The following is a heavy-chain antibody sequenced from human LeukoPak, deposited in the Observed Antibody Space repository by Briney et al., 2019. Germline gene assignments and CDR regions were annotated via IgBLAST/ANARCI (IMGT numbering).Heavy chain of an antibody. CDR1: GFTFSSYG. J-gene: IGHJ4*02. CDR2: IWNDGSEI. V-gene: IGHV3-33*06. CDR3: AKDLTTGTLSSDC. D-gene: IGHD1-1*01. Sequence: GGSLRLSCAASGFTFSSYGMHWVRQAPGKGLEWVAVIWNDGSEIYYADSVKGRFTISRDNSKNTLYLQMNSLRAEDTAVYYCAKDLTTGTLSSDCWGQGTLVTVSS.